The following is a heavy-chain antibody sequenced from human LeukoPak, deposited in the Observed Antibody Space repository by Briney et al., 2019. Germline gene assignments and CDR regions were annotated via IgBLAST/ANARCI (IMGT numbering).Heavy chain of an antibody. Sequence: SETLSLTCTVSGGSITSYYWAWRRQPPGKGLEWIGYIYYSGYSNYNPSLKSRVSMSVDTSKNQFSLKLTSVTAADTAVYYCARHSIASDGARLFDYWGRGTLVTVSS. CDR1: GGSITSYY. J-gene: IGHJ4*02. CDR3: ARHSIASDGARLFDY. D-gene: IGHD2-21*01. CDR2: IYYSGYS. V-gene: IGHV4-59*08.